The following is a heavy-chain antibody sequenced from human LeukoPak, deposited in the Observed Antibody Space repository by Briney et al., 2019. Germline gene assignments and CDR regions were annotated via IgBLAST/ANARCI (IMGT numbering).Heavy chain of an antibody. V-gene: IGHV4-34*01. Sequence: PSETLSLTCGVYGGSFSGYYWYWIRQPPGKGLEWIGEINHSGSTNYNPSLKSRVTISVDTSKNQFSLKLSSVTAADTAVYYCARGLGNSTNVAGNWFDPWGQGTLVTVSS. D-gene: IGHD1-1*01. CDR1: GGSFSGYY. CDR3: ARGLGNSTNVAGNWFDP. CDR2: INHSGST. J-gene: IGHJ5*02.